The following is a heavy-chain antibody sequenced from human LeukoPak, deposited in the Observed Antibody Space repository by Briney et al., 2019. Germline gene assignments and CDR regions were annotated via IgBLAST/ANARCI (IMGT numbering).Heavy chain of an antibody. Sequence: ASVQVSCKASGYTLTGYYMHWVRQAPGQGLEWMGWINPNSGGTNYAQKFQGRVTMTRDTSISTAYMELSRLRSDDTAVYYCARARITMVRGVISYNWFDPWGQGTLVTVSS. CDR3: ARARITMVRGVISYNWFDP. D-gene: IGHD3-10*01. J-gene: IGHJ5*02. CDR1: GYTLTGYY. CDR2: INPNSGGT. V-gene: IGHV1-2*02.